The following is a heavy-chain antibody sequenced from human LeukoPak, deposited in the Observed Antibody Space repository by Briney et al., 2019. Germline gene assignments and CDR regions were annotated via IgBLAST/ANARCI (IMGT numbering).Heavy chain of an antibody. CDR1: GFTVSSNY. CDR3: ASAIFVENAFDI. D-gene: IGHD3-3*01. CDR2: IYSGGST. J-gene: IGHJ3*02. Sequence: GGSLRLSCAASGFTVSSNYMSWVRQAPGKGLEWVSVIYSGGSTYYADSVKGRFTISRDNSKNTLYLQMNSLRAEDTAVYYCASAIFVENAFDIWGQGTMVTVSS. V-gene: IGHV3-66*01.